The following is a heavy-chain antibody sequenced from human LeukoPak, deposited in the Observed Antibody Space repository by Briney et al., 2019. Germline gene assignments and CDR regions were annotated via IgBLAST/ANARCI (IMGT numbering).Heavy chain of an antibody. CDR2: IYSGGST. CDR3: ARVRLVINT. CDR1: GFTVSSNY. V-gene: IGHV3-66*01. D-gene: IGHD3-9*01. J-gene: IGHJ4*02. Sequence: GGALRLSCAASGFTVSSNYMSWVRQAPGKGLEWVSVIYSGGSTYYADSVKGRFTISRDNSKNTPYLQMNSLRAEDTAVYCCARVRLVINTWGQGTLVTVSS.